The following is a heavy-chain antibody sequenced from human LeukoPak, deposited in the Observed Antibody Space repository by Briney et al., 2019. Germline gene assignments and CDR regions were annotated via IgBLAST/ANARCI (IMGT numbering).Heavy chain of an antibody. CDR1: GFTFSYYN. V-gene: IGHV3-30*02. J-gene: IGHJ4*02. CDR3: AIASPDYGDYDHYSDY. D-gene: IGHD4-17*01. CDR2: MRDDGSNK. Sequence: GGSLRLSCATSGFTFSYYNMHWVRQAPGKGLEWVAFMRDDGSNKEYADSVKGRFTISRDTSKSTLFLQMNRLRPEDTAIYYCAIASPDYGDYDHYSDYWGQGTMVAVSS.